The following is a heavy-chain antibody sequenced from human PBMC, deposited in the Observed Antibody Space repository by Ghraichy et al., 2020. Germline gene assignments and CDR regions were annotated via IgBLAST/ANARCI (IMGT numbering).Heavy chain of an antibody. CDR2: ISSYNGNT. V-gene: IGHV1-18*01. J-gene: IGHJ4*02. CDR1: GHTFPSYG. D-gene: IGHD3-16*01. Sequence: ASVKISCKASGHTFPSYGISWVRQAPGQGLEWMGWISSYNGNTNYAQKVQGRVTMTTDTSTSTAYMELRSLRSDDTAVYYCATKIQFGNAFDNWGQGTLVTVSS. CDR3: ATKIQFGNAFDN.